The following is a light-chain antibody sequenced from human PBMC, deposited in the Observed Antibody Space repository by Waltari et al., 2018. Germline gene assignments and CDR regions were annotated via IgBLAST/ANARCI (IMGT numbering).Light chain of an antibody. V-gene: IGKV3-11*01. CDR3: QQRSNWPLMYT. CDR1: QSVSNF. Sequence: EIVLTQSPATLSLSPGESATLSCRASQSVSNFLAWYQQKPGQAPRPLIYDASNRATGIPARFSGGGSGTDFTLTISSLEPEDFAVYYCQQRSNWPLMYTFGQGTKLEIK. CDR2: DAS. J-gene: IGKJ2*01.